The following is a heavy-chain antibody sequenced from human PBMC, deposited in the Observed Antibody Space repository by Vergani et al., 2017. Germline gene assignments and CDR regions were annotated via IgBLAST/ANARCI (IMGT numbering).Heavy chain of an antibody. CDR3: ARDRAMVRGPTTDYYYCMDV. CDR2: INPNSGGT. Sequence: QVQLVQSGAEVKKPGASVKVSCKASGYTFTGYYMHWARQAPGQGLEWMGWINPNSGGTNYAQKFHGRVTMTRDKSISTAYMELIRLRSDDTAVYYCARDRAMVRGPTTDYYYCMDVWGQGTTVTVSS. V-gene: IGHV1-2*02. D-gene: IGHD3-10*01. J-gene: IGHJ6*02. CDR1: GYTFTGYY.